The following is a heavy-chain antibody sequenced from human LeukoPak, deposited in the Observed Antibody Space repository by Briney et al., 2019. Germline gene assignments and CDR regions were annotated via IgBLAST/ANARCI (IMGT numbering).Heavy chain of an antibody. CDR3: ARSVALYYFDY. V-gene: IGHV3-33*01. J-gene: IGHJ4*02. Sequence: GGSLRLXCAASGFTFSNYGMHWVRQAPGKGLEWVAIIWYDGSNKFYADSVKGRFTISRDNSKNTLYLQMNSLRAEDTAVYYCARSVALYYFDYWGQGTLVTVSS. CDR2: IWYDGSNK. CDR1: GFTFSNYG.